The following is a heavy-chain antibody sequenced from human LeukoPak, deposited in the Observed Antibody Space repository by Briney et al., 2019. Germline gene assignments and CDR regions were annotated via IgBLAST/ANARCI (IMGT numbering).Heavy chain of an antibody. J-gene: IGHJ3*02. CDR1: GFTFSSYA. Sequence: PGRSLRLSCAASGFTFSSYAMSWVRPAAGKGLEWVSAISGSGGSTYYADSVKGRFTISRDNSKNTLYLQMNSLRAEDTAVYYCAKHKWELRTAFDIWGQGTMVTVSS. D-gene: IGHD1-26*01. CDR3: AKHKWELRTAFDI. V-gene: IGHV3-23*01. CDR2: ISGSGGST.